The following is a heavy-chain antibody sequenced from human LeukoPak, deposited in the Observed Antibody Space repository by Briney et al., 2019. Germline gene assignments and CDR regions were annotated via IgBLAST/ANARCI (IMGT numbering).Heavy chain of an antibody. J-gene: IGHJ4*02. V-gene: IGHV3-49*04. CDR1: GFSVGDYA. CDR2: IRSKRYGGTA. Sequence: PGGSPRLSCSASGFSVGDYAMSWVRQAPGKGLEWVGFIRSKRYGGTADYAASVEGRFTISRDDSKNIAYLQMNSLKSEDTAVYYCTRGLEGFTAYDDYWGQGTLVTVSS. CDR3: TRGLEGFTAYDDY. D-gene: IGHD5-12*01.